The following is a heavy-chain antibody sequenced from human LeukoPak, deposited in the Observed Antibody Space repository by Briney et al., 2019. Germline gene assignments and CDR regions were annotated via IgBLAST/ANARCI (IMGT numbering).Heavy chain of an antibody. CDR3: AKGECGGDCFDAFDI. CDR2: LYSGGTT. V-gene: IGHV3-23*03. CDR1: GFTFSSYS. Sequence: GGSLRLSCAASGFTFSSYSMNWVRQAPGKGLEWVSVLYSGGTTYYEDSVKGRFTISRDNSKNTLYLQMNSLRAEDTAVYYCAKGECGGDCFDAFDIWGQGTMVTVSS. J-gene: IGHJ3*02. D-gene: IGHD2-21*02.